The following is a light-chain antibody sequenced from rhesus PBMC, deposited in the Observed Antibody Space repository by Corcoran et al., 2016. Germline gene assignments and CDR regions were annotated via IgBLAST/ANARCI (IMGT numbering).Light chain of an antibody. CDR1: QSVSSS. J-gene: IGKJ4*01. V-gene: IGKV3-42*01. CDR3: QQDYNGPLT. Sequence: EIVMTQSPATLSLSPGERATLSCRASQSVSSSLTWYHQKPGQAPKLHIYGASSRGTGIPDRFSGSGSGTEFTLTISSLEPEDGRIYYCQQDYNGPLTFGGGTKVELK. CDR2: GAS.